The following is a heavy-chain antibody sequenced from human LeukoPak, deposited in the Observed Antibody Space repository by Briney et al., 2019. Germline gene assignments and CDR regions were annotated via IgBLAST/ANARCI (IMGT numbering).Heavy chain of an antibody. V-gene: IGHV3-23*01. D-gene: IGHD3-10*01. CDR2: ISGSGGST. CDR1: GFTFSSYA. Sequence: PGGSLRLSCAASGFTFSSYAMSWVRQAPGKGLEWVSAISGSGGSTYYADSVKGRFTISRDNSKNTLYLQMNSLRAEDTAVYYCARVGYGSGSSYYYYYMDVWGKGTTVTISS. J-gene: IGHJ6*03. CDR3: ARVGYGSGSSYYYYYMDV.